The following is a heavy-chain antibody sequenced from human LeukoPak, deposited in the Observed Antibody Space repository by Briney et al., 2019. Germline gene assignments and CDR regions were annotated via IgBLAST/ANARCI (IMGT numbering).Heavy chain of an antibody. CDR1: GGSISSGGYY. Sequence: PSETLSLTCTVSGGSISSGGYYWSWIRQPAGKGLEWIGRIYTSGSTNYNPSLKSRVTISVDTSKNQFSLKLSSVTAADTAVYYCARANRHYDFCSGYLPNWFDPWGQGTLVTVSS. D-gene: IGHD3-3*01. CDR2: IYTSGST. V-gene: IGHV4-61*02. J-gene: IGHJ5*02. CDR3: ARANRHYDFCSGYLPNWFDP.